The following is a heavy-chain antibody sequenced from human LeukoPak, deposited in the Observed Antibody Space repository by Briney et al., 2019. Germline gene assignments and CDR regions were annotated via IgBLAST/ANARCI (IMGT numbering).Heavy chain of an antibody. J-gene: IGHJ4*02. CDR1: GYTFTGYY. Sequence: ASVKVSCKASGYTFTGYYMHWVRQAPGQGLEWMGWINPNSGGTNYAQKFQGRVTMTRDTSISTAYMELSRLRSDDTDVYYCARDVEATMVRLDYWGQGTLVTVSS. CDR3: ARDVEATMVRLDY. CDR2: INPNSGGT. V-gene: IGHV1-2*02. D-gene: IGHD3-10*01.